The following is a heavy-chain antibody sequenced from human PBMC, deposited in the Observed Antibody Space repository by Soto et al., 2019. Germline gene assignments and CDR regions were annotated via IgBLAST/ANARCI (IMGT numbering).Heavy chain of an antibody. V-gene: IGHV4-31*03. CDR2: IYFTGST. J-gene: IGHJ4*02. CDR3: ARDWGSSGWPN. D-gene: IGHD6-19*01. CDR1: GHSLSSGGYY. Sequence: LSLTCTVSGHSLSSGGYYWSWIRQHPGKGLEWVGYIYFTGSTLYNPSLKSRLAMSLDTSKNQFSLRLTSVTAADTAVYFCARDWGSSGWPNWGQGTLVTVSS.